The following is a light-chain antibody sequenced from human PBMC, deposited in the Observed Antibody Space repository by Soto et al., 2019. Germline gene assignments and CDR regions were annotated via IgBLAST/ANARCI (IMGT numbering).Light chain of an antibody. Sequence: DIQMTQFPSSVSASVGDRVTITCRASQPLGAWLAWYQQKPGKAPKLLVYATSTLESGVPSRFSGSGSGTELTLTISSLQPEDFATYYCQQADIFQLTFGGGTRVEIK. V-gene: IGKV1-12*01. CDR2: ATS. CDR3: QQADIFQLT. CDR1: QPLGAW. J-gene: IGKJ4*01.